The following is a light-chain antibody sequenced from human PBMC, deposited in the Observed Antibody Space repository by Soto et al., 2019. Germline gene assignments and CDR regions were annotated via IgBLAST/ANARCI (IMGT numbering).Light chain of an antibody. CDR3: QQYNSYSPSLT. V-gene: IGKV1-5*01. Sequence: DIQMTQSPSTLSASVGDRVTITCRASQSISSWLAWYQQKPGKAPNLLIYDASSLESGVPSRLSGSGSGTEITLTISSLQPDDFAAYYCQQYNSYSPSLTFGGGTKVEIK. CDR2: DAS. CDR1: QSISSW. J-gene: IGKJ4*01.